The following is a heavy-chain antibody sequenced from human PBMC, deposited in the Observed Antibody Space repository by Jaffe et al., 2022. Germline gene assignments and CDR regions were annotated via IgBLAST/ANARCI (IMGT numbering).Heavy chain of an antibody. V-gene: IGHV1-2*06. CDR1: GYTFTGYY. Sequence: QVQLVQSGAEVKKPGASVKVSCKASGYTFTGYYMHWVRQAPGQGLEWMGRINPNSGGTNYAQKFQGRVTMTRDTSISTAYMELSRLRSDDTAVYYCAREGVVVPAAFGNPDAFDIWGQGTMVTVSS. CDR2: INPNSGGT. CDR3: AREGVVVPAAFGNPDAFDI. D-gene: IGHD2-2*01. J-gene: IGHJ3*02.